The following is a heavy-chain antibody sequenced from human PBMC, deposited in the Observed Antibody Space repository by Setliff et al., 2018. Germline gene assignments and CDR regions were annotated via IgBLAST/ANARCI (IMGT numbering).Heavy chain of an antibody. D-gene: IGHD2-15*01. CDR3: ARAPPKIVVTVAALDY. J-gene: IGHJ4*02. CDR2: ISPYSGKT. Sequence: ASVKVSCKTSGYNFITLGINWVRQAPGQGLEWVGWISPYSGKTDDAQKFQDGVIMTIDSATTTAYMELKTLRSDDTAVYYCARAPPKIVVTVAALDYWGQGALVTVSS. CDR1: GYNFITLG. V-gene: IGHV1-18*01.